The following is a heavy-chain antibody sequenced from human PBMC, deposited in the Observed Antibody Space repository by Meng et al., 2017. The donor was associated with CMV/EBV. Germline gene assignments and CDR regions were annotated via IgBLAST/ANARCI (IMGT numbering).Heavy chain of an antibody. Sequence: GESLKISCAASGFTFSSYGMHWVRQAPGKGLEWVAFIRYDGSNKYYADSVKGRFTISRDNSKNTLYLQMNSLRAEDTAVYYCANPGYGYSSSWHTDYWGQGTLVTVSS. CDR1: GFTFSSYG. J-gene: IGHJ4*02. CDR3: ANPGYGYSSSWHTDY. D-gene: IGHD6-13*01. CDR2: IRYDGSNK. V-gene: IGHV3-30*02.